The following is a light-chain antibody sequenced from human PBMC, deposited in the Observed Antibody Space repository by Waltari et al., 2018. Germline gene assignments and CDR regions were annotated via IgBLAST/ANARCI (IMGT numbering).Light chain of an antibody. CDR2: DVS. J-gene: IGLJ3*02. CDR1: SNDVGIHNF. CDR3: SSYTSNNAV. V-gene: IGLV2-14*03. Sequence: QSALTQPASVSGSPGQSITVSCTGISNDVGIHNFVSWYQHHPGKAPKVVIYDVSYRPSGVCDRFSGSKSGNTASLTISGLQAEDEADYYCSSYTSNNAVFGGGTKLTVL.